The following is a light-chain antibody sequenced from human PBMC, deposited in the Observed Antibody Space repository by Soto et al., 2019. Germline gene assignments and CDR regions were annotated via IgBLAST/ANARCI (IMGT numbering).Light chain of an antibody. Sequence: DIQMTQSPSTLPASVGDRVTITCRASQIISNWLAWYQQKPGKAPKLLIYDASSLESGVPSRFSGSGSGTEFTLTISSLQPDDFATYYCQQYNSHSYTFGQGTKLEI. J-gene: IGKJ2*01. CDR1: QIISNW. CDR2: DAS. CDR3: QQYNSHSYT. V-gene: IGKV1-5*01.